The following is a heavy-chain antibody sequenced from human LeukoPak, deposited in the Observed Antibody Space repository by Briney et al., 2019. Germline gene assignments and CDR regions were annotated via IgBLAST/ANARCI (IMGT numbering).Heavy chain of an antibody. CDR1: GFTFSSYW. V-gene: IGHV3-7*01. CDR3: EGRGVARAGSC. J-gene: IGHJ4*01. Sequence: GGSLRLSCAASGFTFSSYWMTWVRQAPGKGLEWVANISPSGNQINLADSVKGRLTISRENAENSLCLQMTSVTVKHNSVYVCEGRGVARAGSCWGNGTMVTVSS. CDR2: ISPSGNQI. D-gene: IGHD6-19*01.